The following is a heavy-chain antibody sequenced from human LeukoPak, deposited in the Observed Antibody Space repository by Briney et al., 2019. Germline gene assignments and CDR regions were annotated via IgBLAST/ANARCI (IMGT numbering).Heavy chain of an antibody. CDR2: ISAYNGNT. Sequence: ASVKVSCKASGYTFTSCGISWVRQAPGQGLEWMGWISAYNGNTNYAQKLQGRVTMTTDTSTSTAYMELRSLRSDDTAVYYCASGYDYYDSSGYPYYFDYWGQGTLVTVSS. D-gene: IGHD3-22*01. V-gene: IGHV1-18*01. CDR3: ASGYDYYDSSGYPYYFDY. J-gene: IGHJ4*02. CDR1: GYTFTSCG.